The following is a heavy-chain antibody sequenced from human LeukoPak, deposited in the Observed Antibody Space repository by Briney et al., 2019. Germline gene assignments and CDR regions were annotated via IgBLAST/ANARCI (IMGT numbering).Heavy chain of an antibody. V-gene: IGHV4-34*01. J-gene: IGHJ6*03. Sequence: SETLSLTCAVYGGSFSGYYWSWIRQPPGKGLEWIGEINHSGSTNYNPSLKSRVTISVDTSKNQFSLKLSSVTAADTAVYYCARRGSGSYYNYYYYYMDVWGKGTTVTISS. CDR3: ARRGSGSYYNYYYYYMDV. CDR2: INHSGST. D-gene: IGHD3-10*01. CDR1: GGSFSGYY.